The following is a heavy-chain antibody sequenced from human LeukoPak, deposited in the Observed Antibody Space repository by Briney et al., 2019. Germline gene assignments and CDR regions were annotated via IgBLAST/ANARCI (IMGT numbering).Heavy chain of an antibody. CDR2: ISGSGGST. Sequence: PGGSLRLSCAASGFTFSSYAMSWVRQAPGKGLEWVSAISGSGGSTYYADSVKGRFTISRDNPKNTLYLQMNSLRVDDTAVYYCAKSLDYGGNRARLDFWGQGTLVTVSS. D-gene: IGHD4-23*01. CDR3: AKSLDYGGNRARLDF. V-gene: IGHV3-23*01. J-gene: IGHJ4*02. CDR1: GFTFSSYA.